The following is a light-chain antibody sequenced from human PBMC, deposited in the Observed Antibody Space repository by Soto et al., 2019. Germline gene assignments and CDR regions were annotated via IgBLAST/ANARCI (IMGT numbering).Light chain of an antibody. CDR3: SSYTTSNTRPIV. V-gene: IGLV2-14*01. CDR1: SSDVGGYNY. CDR2: DVS. J-gene: IGLJ1*01. Sequence: QSALTQPASVSGSPGQSITISCTGTSSDVGGYNYVSWYQQHPGKAPKFMIYDVSNRPSGVSNRFSGSKSGNTASLTISGIQAEHEADYYGSSYTTSNTRPIVFGTGTKLTVL.